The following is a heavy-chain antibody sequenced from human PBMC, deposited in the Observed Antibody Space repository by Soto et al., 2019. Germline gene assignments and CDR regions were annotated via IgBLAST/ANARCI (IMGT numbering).Heavy chain of an antibody. CDR3: ARGRGTLGASSGYYYVAPDFDY. Sequence: QVQLVQSGAEVKKPGASVKVSCTASGYTFTSYGISWVRQAPGQGLEWMGWISAYNGNTNYAQKLQGRVTMTTVTSTSTTYRELRSLTSDDTALYYCARGRGTLGASSGYYYVAPDFDYWGQGTLVTVSS. D-gene: IGHD3-22*01. CDR2: ISAYNGNT. J-gene: IGHJ4*02. V-gene: IGHV1-18*04. CDR1: GYTFTSYG.